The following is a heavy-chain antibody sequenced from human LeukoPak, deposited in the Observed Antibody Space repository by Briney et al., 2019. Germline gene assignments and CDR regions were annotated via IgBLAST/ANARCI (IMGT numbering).Heavy chain of an antibody. CDR3: ARQWQQLDV. V-gene: IGHV5-51*01. CDR2: IYPGDSDT. Sequence: GESLKISCKGSGYSFTSYWIGWVRQMPGKGLEWMGIIYPGDSDTRYSPSFQGHVTISADKSITTAYLQWRSLKASDTAIYYCARQWQQLDVWGKGTTVTVSS. D-gene: IGHD6-13*01. CDR1: GYSFTSYW. J-gene: IGHJ6*04.